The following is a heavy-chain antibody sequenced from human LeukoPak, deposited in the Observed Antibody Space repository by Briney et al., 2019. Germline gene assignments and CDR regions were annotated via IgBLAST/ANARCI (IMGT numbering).Heavy chain of an antibody. V-gene: IGHV1-69*13. CDR3: ARKGDYYYGMDV. CDR1: GGTFSSYA. D-gene: IGHD3-16*01. Sequence: GASVKVSCKASGGTFSSYAISWVRQAPGQGLESMGGIIPIFGTANYAQKLQGRVTITADESTSTAYMELSSLRSEDTAVYYCARKGDYYYGMDVWGQGTTVTVSS. CDR2: IIPIFGTA. J-gene: IGHJ6*02.